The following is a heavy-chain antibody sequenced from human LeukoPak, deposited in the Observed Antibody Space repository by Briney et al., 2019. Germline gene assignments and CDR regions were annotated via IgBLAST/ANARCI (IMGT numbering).Heavy chain of an antibody. Sequence: ASVKVSCKASGYTFTSYDINWVRQATGQGLEWMGWMNPNSGNTGYAQKFQGRVTITRNTSISTAYMELSSLRSEDTAVYYCARGRYSYGSYYYYYMDVWGKGTTVTASS. V-gene: IGHV1-8*03. CDR1: GYTFTSYD. CDR3: ARGRYSYGSYYYYYMDV. J-gene: IGHJ6*03. D-gene: IGHD5-18*01. CDR2: MNPNSGNT.